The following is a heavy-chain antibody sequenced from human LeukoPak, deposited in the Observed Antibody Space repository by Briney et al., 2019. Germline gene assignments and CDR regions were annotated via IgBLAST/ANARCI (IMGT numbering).Heavy chain of an antibody. J-gene: IGHJ4*02. CDR2: IYYSGST. V-gene: IGHV4-59*01. D-gene: IGHD3-10*01. CDR1: GGSISGYC. Sequence: SETLSLTCTVSGGSISGYCWSWIRRPPGEGLEWIGYIYYSGSTNYNPSLKSRVTISVDTSKNQFSLKLSSVTAADTAVYFCARDGGSGSYYRFDSWGQGTLVTVSS. CDR3: ARDGGSGSYYRFDS.